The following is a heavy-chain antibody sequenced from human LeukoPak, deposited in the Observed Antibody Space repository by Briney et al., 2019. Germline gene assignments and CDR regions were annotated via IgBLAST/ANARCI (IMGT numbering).Heavy chain of an antibody. CDR1: GYTFTSYW. J-gene: IGHJ3*02. CDR2: IYPGDSDT. Sequence: GESLKISCKGFGYTFTSYWIGWVRQIPGKGLEWMGIIYPGDSDTRYSPSFQGQVTISADKSISTAYLQWSSLKASDTAMYYCARSRIQLWSPDAFDIWGQGTMVTVSS. CDR3: ARSRIQLWSPDAFDI. V-gene: IGHV5-51*01. D-gene: IGHD5-18*01.